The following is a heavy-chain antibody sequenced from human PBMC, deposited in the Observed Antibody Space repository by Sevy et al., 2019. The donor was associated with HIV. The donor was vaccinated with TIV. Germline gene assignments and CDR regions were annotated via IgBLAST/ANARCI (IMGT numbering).Heavy chain of an antibody. CDR1: GFRFSSYG. V-gene: IGHV3-30*02. Sequence: GGSLRLSCAASGFRFSSYGMNWVRQAPGKGLEWVAFLPYDGSKEDYAASVKGRFTMSRDNSKNTLYLQMNSLRAEDTAVYYCTKDMVTFGGIIANSPGGFDIWGQGTMVTVSS. CDR2: LPYDGSKE. CDR3: TKDMVTFGGIIANSPGGFDI. J-gene: IGHJ3*02. D-gene: IGHD3-16*02.